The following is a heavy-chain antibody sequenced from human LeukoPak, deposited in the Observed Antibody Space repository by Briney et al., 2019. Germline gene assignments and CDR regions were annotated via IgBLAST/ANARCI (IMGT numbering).Heavy chain of an antibody. Sequence: RPSETLSLTCTVSGGSISSSSYYWGWIRQPPGKGLEWIGSIYYSGSTYYNPSLKSRVTISVDTSKDQFSLKLSSVTAADTAVYYCARDPIAAAGRRYWYFDLWGRGTLVTVSS. D-gene: IGHD6-13*01. V-gene: IGHV4-39*07. CDR2: IYYSGST. CDR3: ARDPIAAAGRRYWYFDL. J-gene: IGHJ2*01. CDR1: GGSISSSSYY.